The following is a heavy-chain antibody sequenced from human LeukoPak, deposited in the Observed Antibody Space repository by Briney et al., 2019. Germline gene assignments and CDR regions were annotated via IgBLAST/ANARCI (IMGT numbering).Heavy chain of an antibody. CDR3: ARGGATRYCTNGVCHYFDY. D-gene: IGHD2-8*01. V-gene: IGHV3-66*01. Sequence: GGSLRLSCAASGSTVSNNYMSWVRQAPGKGLEWVSVIFSGGSTNFADSVKGRLTISRDNSKNTLYLQMNSLRAEDTAVYYCARGGATRYCTNGVCHYFDYWGQGTLVTVSS. CDR2: IFSGGST. CDR1: GSTVSNNY. J-gene: IGHJ4*02.